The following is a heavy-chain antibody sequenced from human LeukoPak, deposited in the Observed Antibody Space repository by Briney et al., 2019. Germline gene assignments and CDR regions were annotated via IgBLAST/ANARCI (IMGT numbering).Heavy chain of an antibody. J-gene: IGHJ4*02. Sequence: GGSLRLSCTASGFTFSIYWMSWVRQAPGKGPEWVANIKYDGNEMHYVDPVKGRFSISRDNAKNSLYLQMNSLRVEDTAVYYCARPSYNSGSFFDYWGQGSLVTVS. D-gene: IGHD3-10*01. CDR2: IKYDGNEM. V-gene: IGHV3-7*01. CDR3: ARPSYNSGSFFDY. CDR1: GFTFSIYW.